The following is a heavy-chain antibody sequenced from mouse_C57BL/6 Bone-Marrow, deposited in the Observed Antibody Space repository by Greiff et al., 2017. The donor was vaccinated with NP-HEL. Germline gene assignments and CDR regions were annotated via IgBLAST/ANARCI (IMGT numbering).Heavy chain of an antibody. CDR2: IYPGGGYT. CDR3: ARSGYLYYFDY. J-gene: IGHJ2*01. D-gene: IGHD3-1*01. CDR1: GYTFTNYW. Sequence: QVQLKQSGAELVRPGTSVKMSCKASGYTFTNYWIGWAKQRPGHGLEWIGDIYPGGGYTNYNEKFKGKATLTADKSSSTAYMQFSSLTSEDSAIYYCARSGYLYYFDYWGQGTTLTVSS. V-gene: IGHV1-63*01.